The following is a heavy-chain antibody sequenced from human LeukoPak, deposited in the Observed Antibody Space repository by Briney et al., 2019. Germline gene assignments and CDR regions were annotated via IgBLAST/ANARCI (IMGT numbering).Heavy chain of an antibody. CDR3: ATSGGKSDY. J-gene: IGHJ4*02. CDR1: GGSISSSSYY. CDR2: IYHSGST. D-gene: IGHD4-23*01. V-gene: IGHV4-39*07. Sequence: SETLSLTCTVSGGSISSSSYYWGWIRQPPGKGLEWIGSIYHSGSTYYNPSLKSRVTISVDTSKNQFSLKLSSVTAADTAVYYWATSGGKSDYWGQGTLVTVSS.